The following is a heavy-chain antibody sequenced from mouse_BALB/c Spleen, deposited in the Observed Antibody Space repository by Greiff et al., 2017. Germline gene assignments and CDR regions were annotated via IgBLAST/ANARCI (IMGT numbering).Heavy chain of an antibody. V-gene: IGHV1-85*01. CDR2: IFPGDGST. CDR3: ARNYGSSYWFAY. D-gene: IGHD1-1*01. Sequence: VQLQQSGAELVKPGASVKLSCKASGYTFTSYDINWVRQRPEQGLEWIGWIFPGDGSTKYNEKFKDKATLTVDKSSSTAYMQLSSPTSEDSAVYYCARNYGSSYWFAYWGQGTLVTVSA. J-gene: IGHJ3*01. CDR1: GYTFTSYD.